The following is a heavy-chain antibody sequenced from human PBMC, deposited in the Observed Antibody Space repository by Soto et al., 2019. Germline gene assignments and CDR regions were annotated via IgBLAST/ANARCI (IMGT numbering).Heavy chain of an antibody. J-gene: IGHJ6*02. CDR1: GYTFTGYY. D-gene: IGHD3-3*01. CDR2: INPNSGGT. Sequence: ASVKVSCKASGYTFTGYYMHWVRQAPGQGLEWMGWINPNSGGTNYAQKFQGWVTMTRDTSISTAYMELSRLRSDDTAVYYCARADFGVDYYGMDVWGQGTTVTVSS. CDR3: ARADFGVDYYGMDV. V-gene: IGHV1-2*04.